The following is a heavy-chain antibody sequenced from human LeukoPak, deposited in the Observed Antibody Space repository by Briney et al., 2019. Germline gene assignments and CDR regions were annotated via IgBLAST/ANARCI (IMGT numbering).Heavy chain of an antibody. J-gene: IGHJ4*02. CDR1: GFTFSSYS. Sequence: PGGSLRLSCAASGFTFSSYSMNWVRQAPGKGLEWVSYISSSSSTIYYADSVKGRFTISRDNAKNSLYLQMNSLRAEDTAVYYYAGDSYGSVVKYWGQGTLVTVSS. CDR3: AGDSYGSVVKY. CDR2: ISSSSSTI. V-gene: IGHV3-48*01. D-gene: IGHD5-18*01.